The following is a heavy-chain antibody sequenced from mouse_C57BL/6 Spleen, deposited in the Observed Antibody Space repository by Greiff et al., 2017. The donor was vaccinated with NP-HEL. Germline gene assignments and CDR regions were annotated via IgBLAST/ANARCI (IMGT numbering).Heavy chain of an antibody. Sequence: EVHLVESGGGLVKPGGSLKLSCAASGFTFSDYGMHWVRQAPEKGLEWVAYISSGSSTIYYADTVKGRFTISRDNAKNTLFLQMTSLGSEDTAMYYGERGGALGYFDVWGTGTTVTVSS. CDR1: GFTFSDYG. CDR3: ERGGALGYFDV. V-gene: IGHV5-17*01. J-gene: IGHJ1*03. CDR2: ISSGSSTI.